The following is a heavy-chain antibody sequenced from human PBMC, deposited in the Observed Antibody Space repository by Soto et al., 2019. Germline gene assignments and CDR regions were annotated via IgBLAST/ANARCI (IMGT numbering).Heavy chain of an antibody. D-gene: IGHD5-12*01. Sequence: PGGSLRLSCAASGFTFSSYSMNWVRQAPGKGLEWVSSISSSSSYIYYADSVKGRFTISRDNAKNSLYLQMNSLRAEDTAVYYCARGSGYDRAFDIWGQGTMVTVSS. J-gene: IGHJ3*02. V-gene: IGHV3-21*01. CDR1: GFTFSSYS. CDR3: ARGSGYDRAFDI. CDR2: ISSSSSYI.